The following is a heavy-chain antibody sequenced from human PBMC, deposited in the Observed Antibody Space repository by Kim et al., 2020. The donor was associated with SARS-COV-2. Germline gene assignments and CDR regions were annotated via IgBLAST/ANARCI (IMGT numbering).Heavy chain of an antibody. J-gene: IGHJ4*02. D-gene: IGHD2-2*01. CDR3: ARDCSSTSCYVGEIGY. V-gene: IGHV3-30*01. Sequence: SVKGRFTISRDNSKNTLYLQMNSLRAEDTAVYYCARDCSSTSCYVGEIGYRGQGTLVTVSS.